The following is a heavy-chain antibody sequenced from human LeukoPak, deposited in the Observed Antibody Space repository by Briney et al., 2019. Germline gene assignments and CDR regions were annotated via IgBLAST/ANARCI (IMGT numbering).Heavy chain of an antibody. CDR2: THYSGST. D-gene: IGHD2-21*02. V-gene: IGHV4-59*08. J-gene: IGHJ1*01. CDR1: GGSISSYY. CDR3: ARAYCGGDCSFQH. Sequence: PSETLSLTCTVSGGSISSYYWSWIRKPTGKGLEWIGYTHYSGSTNYNPSLKSRVTISVDTSKNQFSLKLSSVTAADTAVYYCARAYCGGDCSFQHWGQGTLVTVSS.